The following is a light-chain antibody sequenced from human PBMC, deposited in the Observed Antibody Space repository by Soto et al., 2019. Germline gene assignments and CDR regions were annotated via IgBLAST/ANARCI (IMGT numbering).Light chain of an antibody. CDR2: WAS. Sequence: DIVMTQSQDSLAVSLGERSTINCKSSQSILLRSNNTTYLAWYHEKPGKPPKLIFYWASTRESGVPDRCSGSGSGTDFTLTISNLQAEDVAVYFFQQYYRLPLPLGGGTKVQIK. CDR3: QQYYRLPLP. CDR1: QSILLRSNNTTY. J-gene: IGKJ4*01. V-gene: IGKV4-1*01.